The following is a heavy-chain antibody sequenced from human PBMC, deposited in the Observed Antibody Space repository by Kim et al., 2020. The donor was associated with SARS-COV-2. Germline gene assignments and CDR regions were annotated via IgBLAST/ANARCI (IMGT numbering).Heavy chain of an antibody. V-gene: IGHV3-7*01. D-gene: IGHD6-13*01. CDR2: INQDGSEK. Sequence: GGSLRLSCAASGFTFIYIWISCVRQAPGKGLEWMANINQDGSEKHYVDSVKGRFTIFRDNAKKSLYLQWNSLRADDTAVNFCAVLVASGPLHYYNDMHV. J-gene: IGHJ6*01. CDR3: AVLVASGPLHYYNDMHV. CDR1: GFTFIYIW.